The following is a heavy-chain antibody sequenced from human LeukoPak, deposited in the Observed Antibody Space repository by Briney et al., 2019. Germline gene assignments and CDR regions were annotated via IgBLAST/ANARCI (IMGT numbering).Heavy chain of an antibody. D-gene: IGHD2-2*01. CDR2: IYYSGST. Sequence: PSETLSLTCAVSGGSISSNSYYWGWIRQPPGKGLEWIGSIYYSGSTYYNPSLKSRVTISVDTSKNQFSLKLSSVTAADTAVYYCAAPIVVVPAAIPLRDYWGQGTLVTVSS. V-gene: IGHV4-39*01. CDR1: GGSISSNSYY. J-gene: IGHJ4*02. CDR3: AAPIVVVPAAIPLRDY.